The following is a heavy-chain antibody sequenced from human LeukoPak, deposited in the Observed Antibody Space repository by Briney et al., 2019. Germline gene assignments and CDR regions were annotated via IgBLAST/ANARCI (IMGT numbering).Heavy chain of an antibody. CDR2: IYPGDSDA. Sequence: GESLKISCKGSGDSFTTYGIGWVRQMPGKGLEWMGIIYPGDSDARYSPSFQGQVTISADKSITTAYLQWSSLKASDTAMFYCARSADIPAAEGDALDIWGQGTMVTVSS. D-gene: IGHD2-2*01. CDR1: GDSFTTYG. CDR3: ARSADIPAAEGDALDI. J-gene: IGHJ3*02. V-gene: IGHV5-51*01.